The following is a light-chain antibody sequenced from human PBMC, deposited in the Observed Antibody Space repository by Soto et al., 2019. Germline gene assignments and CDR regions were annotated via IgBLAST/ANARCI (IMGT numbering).Light chain of an antibody. CDR2: EGT. V-gene: IGLV2-8*01. CDR3: CSYAGRSTPYV. CDR1: TTDVGGYNY. J-gene: IGLJ1*01. Sequence: QSVLPQPPSAAWSPGQSVTISCTGTTTDVGGYNYVYWYQQYPGKAPKLMIYEGTKRPSGVSDRFSGSNSGNTASLTISGLQAAEEADYFCCSYAGRSTPYVFGTGSKVTVL.